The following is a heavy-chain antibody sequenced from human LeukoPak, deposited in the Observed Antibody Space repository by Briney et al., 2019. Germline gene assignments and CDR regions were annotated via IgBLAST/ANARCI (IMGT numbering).Heavy chain of an antibody. D-gene: IGHD3-22*01. CDR3: AKSLVVTENDYYYYGMDV. CDR1: GFTFSSYG. V-gene: IGHV3-30*18. Sequence: GGSLRLSCAASGFTFSSYGMHWVRQAPGRGLEWVAVISYDGSNKYYADSVKGRFTISRDNSKNTLYLQMNSLRAEDTAVYYCAKSLVVTENDYYYYGMDVWGQGTTVTLSS. CDR2: ISYDGSNK. J-gene: IGHJ6*02.